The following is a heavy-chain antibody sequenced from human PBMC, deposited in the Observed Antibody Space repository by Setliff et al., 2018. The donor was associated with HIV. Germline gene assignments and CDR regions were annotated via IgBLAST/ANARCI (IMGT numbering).Heavy chain of an antibody. D-gene: IGHD2-15*01. J-gene: IGHJ6*03. CDR3: ARAGVVEGYYYYYYMDV. CDR2: ISSSSSTI. Sequence: GGSLRLSCAASGFTFSSFEMNWVRQTPGKGLEWVSYISSSSSTIYYADSVKGRFTISRDNAKNSLYLQMNSLRAEDTAVYYCARAGVVEGYYYYYYMDVWGKGTTVTVSS. CDR1: GFTFSSFE. V-gene: IGHV3-48*03.